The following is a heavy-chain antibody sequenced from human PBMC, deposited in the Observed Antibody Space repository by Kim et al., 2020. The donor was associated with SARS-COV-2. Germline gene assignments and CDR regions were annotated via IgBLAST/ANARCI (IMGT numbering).Heavy chain of an antibody. CDR2: IYYSGST. CDR1: GGSISSGGYY. CDR3: ARVWFDGDYQPNWFDP. V-gene: IGHV4-31*03. J-gene: IGHJ5*02. D-gene: IGHD4-17*01. Sequence: SETLSLTCTVSGGSISSGGYYWSWIRQHPGKGLEWIGYIYYSGSTYYNPSLKSRVTISVDTSKNQFSLNLSSVTAADTAVYYCARVWFDGDYQPNWFDPWGQGTLVTVSS.